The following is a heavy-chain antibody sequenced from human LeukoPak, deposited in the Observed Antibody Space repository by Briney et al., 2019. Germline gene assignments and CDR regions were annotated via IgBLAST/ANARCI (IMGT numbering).Heavy chain of an antibody. V-gene: IGHV4-59*08. CDR3: ARGLWYYDSSGSFDC. CDR1: GGSISSYY. J-gene: IGHJ4*02. CDR2: IYYSGST. D-gene: IGHD3-22*01. Sequence: SETLSLTCTVSGGSISSYYWSWIRQPPGKGLEWIGYIYYSGSTNYNPSLKSRVTISVDTSKNQFSLKLSSVTAADTAVYYCARGLWYYDSSGSFDCWGQGTLVTVSS.